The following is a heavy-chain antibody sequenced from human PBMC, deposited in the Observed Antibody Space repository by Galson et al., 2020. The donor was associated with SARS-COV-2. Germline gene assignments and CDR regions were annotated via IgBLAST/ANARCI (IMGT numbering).Heavy chain of an antibody. Sequence: SETLSLTCSVSGGSIFTYYWSWIRQPPGKELEWIGYVQNSGSTKYNPSLKSRVTLSVDSSEKRVSLTLDSLTAADTAVYYCARGIAAATSYYFDRWGQGTQVTVS. V-gene: IGHV4-59*01. J-gene: IGHJ4*02. CDR3: ARGIAAATSYYFDR. D-gene: IGHD6-13*01. CDR2: VQNSGST. CDR1: GGSIFTYY.